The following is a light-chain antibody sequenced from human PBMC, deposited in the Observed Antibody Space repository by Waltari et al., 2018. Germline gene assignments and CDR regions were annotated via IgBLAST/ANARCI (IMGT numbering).Light chain of an antibody. CDR3: QQYGTYPLT. V-gene: IGKV1-5*03. CDR1: QSISTW. Sequence: DIQMTKSPSTLSASVGDRVTLTCRASQSISTWLAWYQQKPGKAPKLLIYKASSLESGVPLRFSGSGSGTEFTLTISSLQPDDFASYYCQQYGTYPLTFGGGTKVGIE. CDR2: KAS. J-gene: IGKJ4*01.